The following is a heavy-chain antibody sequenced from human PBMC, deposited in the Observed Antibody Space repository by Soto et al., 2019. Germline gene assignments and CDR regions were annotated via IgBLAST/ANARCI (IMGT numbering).Heavy chain of an antibody. Sequence: GGSLRLSCAASGFTFSSYAMHWVRQAPGKGLEWVAVISYDGSNKYYADSVKGRFTISRDNSKNTRYLQMNSLRDEDTAVYYCARAAGIGYSYGYYYYYYGMDVWGQGTTVTVSS. CDR1: GFTFSSYA. CDR2: ISYDGSNK. CDR3: ARAAGIGYSYGYYYYYYGMDV. V-gene: IGHV3-30*04. J-gene: IGHJ6*02. D-gene: IGHD5-18*01.